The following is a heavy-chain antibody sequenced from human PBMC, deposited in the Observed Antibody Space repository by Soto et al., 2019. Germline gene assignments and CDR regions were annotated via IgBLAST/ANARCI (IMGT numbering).Heavy chain of an antibody. CDR2: TYYKSKWFT. D-gene: IGHD6-13*01. CDR3: ARGFGLAATGGIYAFDI. Sequence: PSQTLSLTCAISGDSVSSNIAAWNWIRQSPSRGLEWLGRTYYKSKWFTDYEVAVKSRITINPDTSKNQISLQLNSVTPEDTAVYYCARGFGLAATGGIYAFDIWGQGTMVTVSS. V-gene: IGHV6-1*01. J-gene: IGHJ3*02. CDR1: GDSVSSNIAA.